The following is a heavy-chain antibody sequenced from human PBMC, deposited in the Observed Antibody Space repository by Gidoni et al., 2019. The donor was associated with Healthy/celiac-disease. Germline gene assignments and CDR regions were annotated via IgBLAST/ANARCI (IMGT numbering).Heavy chain of an antibody. Sequence: EVQLLESGGGLVQPGGSLRLSCAAAGFTFGSYAMSWVRQAPGKGLEWVSAISGSGGSTYYADSVKGRFTISRDNSKNTLYLQMNSLRAEDTAVYYCARSYDSSGYYPIYYFDYWGQGTLVTVSS. V-gene: IGHV3-23*01. CDR1: GFTFGSYA. CDR3: ARSYDSSGYYPIYYFDY. D-gene: IGHD3-22*01. CDR2: ISGSGGST. J-gene: IGHJ4*02.